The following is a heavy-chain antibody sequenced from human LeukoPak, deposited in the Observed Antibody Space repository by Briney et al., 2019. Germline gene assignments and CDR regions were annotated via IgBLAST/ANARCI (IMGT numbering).Heavy chain of an antibody. Sequence: GGPLRLSCAASGFPFSNYNIDGVRQAPGRGVEWVSSISSSSRYIYYGESVKGRFTISRDNAKNSLFLQTNSLRAEDTAVYFCARHRPRWSLDVWGQRPTVSVS. J-gene: IGHJ6*02. CDR3: ARHRPRWSLDV. CDR1: GFPFSNYN. D-gene: IGHD3-3*01. V-gene: IGHV3-21*01. CDR2: ISSSSRYI.